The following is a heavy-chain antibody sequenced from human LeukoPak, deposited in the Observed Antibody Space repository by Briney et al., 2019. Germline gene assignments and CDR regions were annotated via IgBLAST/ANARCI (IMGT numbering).Heavy chain of an antibody. J-gene: IGHJ4*02. CDR3: ARLSGYSYGLNFDY. Sequence: GGSLRLSCAASGFTFSSYWMSWVRQAPGKGLEWVANIKQDGSEKYYVDSGKGRFTISRDNAKNSLYLQMNSLRAEDTAVYYCARLSGYSYGLNFDYLGQGTLVTVSS. V-gene: IGHV3-7*01. D-gene: IGHD5-18*01. CDR2: IKQDGSEK. CDR1: GFTFSSYW.